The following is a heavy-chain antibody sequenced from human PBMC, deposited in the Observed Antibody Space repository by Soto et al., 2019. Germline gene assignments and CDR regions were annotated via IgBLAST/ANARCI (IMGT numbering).Heavy chain of an antibody. CDR3: AKEYSGYYYYYYMDV. Sequence: PGGSLRLSCAASGFTFSNYGMHWVRRAPGKGLEWVAIISYDESNKYYADAVKGRFTISRDNSRNMLYLQMNSLRAEDTAVYYCAKEYSGYYYYYYMDVWGKGTTVTVSS. J-gene: IGHJ6*03. D-gene: IGHD1-26*01. V-gene: IGHV3-30*18. CDR1: GFTFSNYG. CDR2: ISYDESNK.